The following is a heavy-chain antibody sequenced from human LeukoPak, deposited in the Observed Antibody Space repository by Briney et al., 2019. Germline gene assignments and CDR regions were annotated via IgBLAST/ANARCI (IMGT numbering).Heavy chain of an antibody. J-gene: IGHJ4*02. CDR1: GGSISSYY. CDR2: IYTSGST. V-gene: IGHV4-4*07. CDR3: ARSYYFSH. D-gene: IGHD3-10*01. Sequence: PSETLSLTCTVSGGSISSYYWSWIRQPAGQGLERIGRIYTSGSTNYNPSLKSRVTISVYKSKSQFSLKLRSVTAADTAVYYCARSYYFSHWDQGTLVTVSS.